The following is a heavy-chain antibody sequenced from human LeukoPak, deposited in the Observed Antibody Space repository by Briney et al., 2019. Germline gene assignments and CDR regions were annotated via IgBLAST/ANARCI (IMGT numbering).Heavy chain of an antibody. J-gene: IGHJ4*02. Sequence: SQTLSLACTVSGGSISSGGYYWSWLRQHPGKGLEWIGYIYYSGSTYYNPSLKSRVTISVDTSKNQFSLKLSSVTAADTAVYYCARRAGGPTYYYGSGSSYFDYWGQGTLVTVSS. CDR2: IYYSGST. CDR3: ARRAGGPTYYYGSGSSYFDY. D-gene: IGHD3-10*01. CDR1: GGSISSGGYY. V-gene: IGHV4-31*03.